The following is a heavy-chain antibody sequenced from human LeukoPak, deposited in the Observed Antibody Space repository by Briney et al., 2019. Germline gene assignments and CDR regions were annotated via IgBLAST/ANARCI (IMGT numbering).Heavy chain of an antibody. CDR1: DFTFSTYW. Sequence: PGGSLRLSCAASDFTFSTYWMHWVRQAPGQGLVWVARINSDGSSTAYADSVKGRFTISRDNAKNTLYLQMNGLRAEDTAVYYCARDRSGPDYWGQGTLVTVSS. J-gene: IGHJ4*02. CDR2: INSDGSST. V-gene: IGHV3-74*01. CDR3: ARDRSGPDY.